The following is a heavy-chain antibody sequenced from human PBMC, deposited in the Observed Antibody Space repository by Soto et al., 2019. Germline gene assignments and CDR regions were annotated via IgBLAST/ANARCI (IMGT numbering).Heavy chain of an antibody. CDR2: IYYSGST. CDR3: ARGYGSGSPDAFDI. CDR1: GFSISSGGYY. V-gene: IGHV4-31*03. Sequence: SESLSLTCTVSGFSISSGGYYWSWIRPHTGKGLVWIGYIYYSGSTYYNPSRKSRVTISVDTSKNHFSLKLSSVTAADTAVYYCARGYGSGSPDAFDIWGQGTTVTVSS. J-gene: IGHJ3*02. D-gene: IGHD3-10*01.